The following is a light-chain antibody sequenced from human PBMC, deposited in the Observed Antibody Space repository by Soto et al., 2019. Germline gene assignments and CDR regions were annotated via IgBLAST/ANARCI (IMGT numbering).Light chain of an antibody. CDR2: AAS. CDR1: QSVTSSY. Sequence: EIVLTQSPGTLSLSPGERATLSCRASQSVTSSYLAWYQQRPGQAPRVLLYAASSRATGIPDRFSGSGSGTDFTLTIRRLEPEDFAVYYCQQYGSSPRTFGQGTKVDNK. V-gene: IGKV3-20*01. CDR3: QQYGSSPRT. J-gene: IGKJ1*01.